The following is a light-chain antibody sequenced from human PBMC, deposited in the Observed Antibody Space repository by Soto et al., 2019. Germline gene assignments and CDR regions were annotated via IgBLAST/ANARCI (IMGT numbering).Light chain of an antibody. Sequence: VLTQPPSASGTPGQRVTISCSGSSSNIGSNSVNWYQQLPGTAPKLLIYSNDRRPSGVPDRFSGSKSGTSASLAISGLQSEDEADYYCAAWDDSLNGYVFGTGTKVTVL. V-gene: IGLV1-44*01. J-gene: IGLJ1*01. CDR2: SND. CDR3: AAWDDSLNGYV. CDR1: SSNIGSNS.